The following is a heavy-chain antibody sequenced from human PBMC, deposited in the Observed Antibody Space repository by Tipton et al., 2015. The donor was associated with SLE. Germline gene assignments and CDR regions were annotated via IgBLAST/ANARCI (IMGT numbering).Heavy chain of an antibody. V-gene: IGHV6-1*01. D-gene: IGHD3-16*01. CDR1: GYTFTLYW. J-gene: IGHJ4*02. CDR3: ARRVGGSVDY. Sequence: QVQLVQSGAEVKKPGESLKLSCKVSGYTFTLYWIGWVRQMPGKGLEWMGRTYYRSKWYNDYAVSVKSRITMNPDTSKNQFSLHLNSVTPEDTGVYYCARRVGGSVDYWGQGTLVTVSS. CDR2: TYYRSKWYN.